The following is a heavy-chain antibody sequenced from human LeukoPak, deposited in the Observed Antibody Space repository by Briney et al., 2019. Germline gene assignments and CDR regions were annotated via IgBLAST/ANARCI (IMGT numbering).Heavy chain of an antibody. D-gene: IGHD3-3*01. J-gene: IGHJ4*02. CDR2: IYYSGST. CDR1: GGSFSGHY. Sequence: PSETLSLTCAVYGGSFSGHYWGWIRQPPGKGLEWIGSIYYSGSTYYNLSLKSRVTISVDTSKNQFSLKLSSVTAADTAVYYCARHAWDFGRRKLDYWGQGTLVIVSS. V-gene: IGHV4-39*01. CDR3: ARHAWDFGRRKLDY.